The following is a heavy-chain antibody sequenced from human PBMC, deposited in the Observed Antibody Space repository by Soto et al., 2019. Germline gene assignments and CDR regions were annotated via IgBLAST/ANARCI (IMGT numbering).Heavy chain of an antibody. CDR3: AKRGPCSSTSCYARPGTQDYYYYMDV. J-gene: IGHJ6*03. CDR1: GFTFSSYA. V-gene: IGHV3-23*01. CDR2: ISGSGGST. Sequence: EVQLLESGGGLVQPGGSLRLSCAASGFTFSSYAMSWVRQAPGKGLEWVSAISGSGGSTYYADSVKGRFTISRDNSKNTLNQQMNSLRAEDTAVYYGAKRGPCSSTSCYARPGTQDYYYYMDVWGKGTTVTVSS. D-gene: IGHD2-2*01.